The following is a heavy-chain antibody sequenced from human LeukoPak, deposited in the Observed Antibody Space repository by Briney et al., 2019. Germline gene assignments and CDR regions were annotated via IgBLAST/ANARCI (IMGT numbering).Heavy chain of an antibody. J-gene: IGHJ4*02. CDR2: FDPEDGET. CDR3: ATGVLYSGSSEDY. V-gene: IGHV1-24*01. D-gene: IGHD1-26*01. Sequence: ASVKVSCKASGYTFTSYYMHWVRQAPGKGLEWMGGFDPEDGETIYAQKFQGRVTMTEDTSTDTAYMELSSLRSEDTAVYYCATGVLYSGSSEDYWGQGTLVTVSS. CDR1: GYTFTSYY.